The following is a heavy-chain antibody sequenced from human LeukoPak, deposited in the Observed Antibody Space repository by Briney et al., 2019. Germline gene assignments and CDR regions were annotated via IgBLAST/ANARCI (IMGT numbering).Heavy chain of an antibody. D-gene: IGHD3-22*01. Sequence: SETPSLTCAVYGGSFSGYYWSWVRQPPGKGLEWIGEINHSGSTNYNPSLKSRVTISVDTSENQFSLKLSSVTAADTAVYYCARGFSDSSGYSMSFDYWGQGTLVTVSS. J-gene: IGHJ4*02. CDR3: ARGFSDSSGYSMSFDY. V-gene: IGHV4-34*01. CDR1: GGSFSGYY. CDR2: INHSGST.